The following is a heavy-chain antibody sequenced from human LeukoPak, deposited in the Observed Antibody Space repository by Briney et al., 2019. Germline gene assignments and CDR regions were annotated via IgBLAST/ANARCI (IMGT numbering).Heavy chain of an antibody. CDR2: ISAYNGNT. J-gene: IGHJ5*02. Sequence: ASVKVSCKASGYTFTSYGISWVRQAPGQGLEWMGWISAYNGNTNYAQKLQGRVTMTTDTSTSTAYMELRSLRSDDTAVYYCARVYAGLTPGWFDPWGQGTLVTVSS. V-gene: IGHV1-18*01. CDR1: GYTFTSYG. D-gene: IGHD3-16*01. CDR3: ARVYAGLTPGWFDP.